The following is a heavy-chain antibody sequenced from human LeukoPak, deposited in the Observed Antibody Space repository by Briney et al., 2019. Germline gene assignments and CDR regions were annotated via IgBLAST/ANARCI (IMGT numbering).Heavy chain of an antibody. CDR1: GYTFTGYY. CDR2: INPGGGNT. J-gene: IGHJ3*02. V-gene: IGHV1-46*01. CDR3: ARIRDGYNDAYDI. D-gene: IGHD5-24*01. Sequence: GASVKVSCKASGYTFTGYYIHWVRQAPGQGLEWMGLINPGGGNTDYAQNFQGRVTMTRDTSTSTVYMGLSSLRSEDTAVYYCARIRDGYNDAYDIWGQGTMVTVPS.